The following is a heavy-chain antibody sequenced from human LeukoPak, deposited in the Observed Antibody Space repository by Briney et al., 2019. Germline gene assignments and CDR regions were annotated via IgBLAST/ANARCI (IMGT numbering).Heavy chain of an antibody. CDR1: GFTFSSYG. J-gene: IGHJ4*02. CDR2: IWYDGSNK. Sequence: WRSLTLSCAASGFTFSSYGWHWVRQAPGKGLEWVAVIWYDGSNKFYADSVKGRFTISRDNSKNSLYLQMNTLRTEDNALYYCAKGYGSLTGDFEHWPREPLVTVSS. CDR3: AKGYGSLTGDFEH. D-gene: IGHD3-10*01. V-gene: IGHV3-33*03.